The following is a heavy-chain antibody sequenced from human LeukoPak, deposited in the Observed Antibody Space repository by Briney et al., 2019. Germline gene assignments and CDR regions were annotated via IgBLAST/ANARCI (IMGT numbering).Heavy chain of an antibody. CDR2: INHNGNVN. CDR3: ARGGSSGWYGGGYFDY. CDR1: GFTFSSYW. Sequence: PGGSPRLSCAASGFTFSSYWMNWARQAPGKGLEWVASINHNGNVNYYVDSVKGRFTISRDNAKNSLYLQMSNLRAEDTAVYYCARGGSSGWYGGGYFDYWGQGTLVTVSS. V-gene: IGHV3-7*03. J-gene: IGHJ4*02. D-gene: IGHD6-19*01.